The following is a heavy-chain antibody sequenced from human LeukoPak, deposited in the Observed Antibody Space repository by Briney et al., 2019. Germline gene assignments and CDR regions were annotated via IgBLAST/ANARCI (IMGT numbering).Heavy chain of an antibody. J-gene: IGHJ6*02. Sequence: GESLKISFKGSGYSFTSYWIGWVRQMPGKGLEWMGIIYPGDSDTRYSPSFQGQVTISADKSISTAYLQWSSLKASDTAMYYCARGSGSYHYYYGMDVWGQGTTVTVSS. CDR1: GYSFTSYW. CDR3: ARGSGSYHYYYGMDV. CDR2: IYPGDSDT. V-gene: IGHV5-51*01. D-gene: IGHD1-26*01.